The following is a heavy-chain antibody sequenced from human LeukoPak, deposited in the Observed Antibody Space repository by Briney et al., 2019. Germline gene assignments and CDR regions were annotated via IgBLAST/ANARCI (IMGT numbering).Heavy chain of an antibody. Sequence: PGGSLRLSCAASGFTFSSYWMHWVRQAPGKGLVWVSRINSDGGSTSYADSVKGRFTISRDNAKNTLYLQMNSLRAEDTAVYYCARGPFLLGLVVVVAATELDYWGQGTLVTVSS. CDR1: GFTFSSYW. V-gene: IGHV3-74*01. J-gene: IGHJ4*02. CDR2: INSDGGST. CDR3: ARGPFLLGLVVVVAATELDY. D-gene: IGHD2-15*01.